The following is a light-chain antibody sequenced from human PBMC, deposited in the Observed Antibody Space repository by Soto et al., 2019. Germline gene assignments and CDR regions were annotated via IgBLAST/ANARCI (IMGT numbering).Light chain of an antibody. V-gene: IGKV3-15*01. CDR1: HSVRTN. CDR3: QQYNDLVT. CDR2: GAS. Sequence: VMAQSPVTRSVSPGDRATLSCRASHSVRTNLAWYQHKPGQAPRFLIYGASTRATGIPARFSGSGSGTEFTLTISRLQAEDSAVYYWQQYNDLVTFGGGTKVEIK. J-gene: IGKJ4*01.